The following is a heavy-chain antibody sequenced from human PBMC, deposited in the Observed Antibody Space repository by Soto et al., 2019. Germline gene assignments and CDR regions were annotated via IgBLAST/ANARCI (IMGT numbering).Heavy chain of an antibody. CDR1: GGSISSGDYY. Sequence: SETLSLTCTVSGGSISSGDYYWSWIRQPPGKGLEWIGYIYYSGSTYYNPSLKSRVTISVATSKNQFSLKLSSVTAADTAVYYCARSSRFLEWLLSGPIHYYGMDVWGQGTTVTVSS. D-gene: IGHD3-3*01. CDR2: IYYSGST. V-gene: IGHV4-30-4*01. CDR3: ARSSRFLEWLLSGPIHYYGMDV. J-gene: IGHJ6*02.